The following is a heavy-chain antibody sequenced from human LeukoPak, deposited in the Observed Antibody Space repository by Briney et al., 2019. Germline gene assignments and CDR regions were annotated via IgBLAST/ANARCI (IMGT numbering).Heavy chain of an antibody. Sequence: SETLSLTCSVSGYSISSGYYWGWVRQPPGKGLEWIGEIYHSGSTNYNPSLKSRVTISVDKSKNQFSLKLSSVTAADTAVYYCARSGPYSSSYYYFDYWGQGTLVTVSS. CDR3: ARSGPYSSSYYYFDY. CDR1: GYSISSGYY. D-gene: IGHD6-13*01. CDR2: IYHSGST. J-gene: IGHJ4*02. V-gene: IGHV4-38-2*02.